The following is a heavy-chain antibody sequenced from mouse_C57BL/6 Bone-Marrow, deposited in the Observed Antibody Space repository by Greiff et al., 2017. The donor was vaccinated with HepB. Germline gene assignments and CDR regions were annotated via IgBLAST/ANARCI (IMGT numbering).Heavy chain of an antibody. J-gene: IGHJ2*01. V-gene: IGHV5-4*01. D-gene: IGHD1-1*01. CDR2: ISDGGSYT. CDR3: ARAITTVVGYFDY. Sequence: EVQVVESGGGLVKPGGSLKLSCAASGFTFSSYAMSWVRQTPEKGLEWVATISDGGSYTSYPDNVKGRFTISRDNAKNNLYLQMSHLKSEDTAMYYCARAITTVVGYFDYWGQGTTLTVSS. CDR1: GFTFSSYA.